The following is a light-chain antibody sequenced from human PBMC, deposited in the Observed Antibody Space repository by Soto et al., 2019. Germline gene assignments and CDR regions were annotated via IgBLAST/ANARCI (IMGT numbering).Light chain of an antibody. V-gene: IGKV3-20*01. CDR1: QSVSSSY. Sequence: EIVLTQSPGTLSLSPGERATLSCRASQSVSSSYLAWYQQKPGQAPRLLIYGASSRATGIPDRFSGSGSGTDFTLTISRLEPEDFAVYYCQQYNNWPLTFGAGTKVEIK. J-gene: IGKJ4*01. CDR3: QQYNNWPLT. CDR2: GAS.